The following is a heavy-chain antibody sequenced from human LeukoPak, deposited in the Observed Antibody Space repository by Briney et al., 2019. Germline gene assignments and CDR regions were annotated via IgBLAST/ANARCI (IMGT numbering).Heavy chain of an antibody. J-gene: IGHJ5*02. Sequence: GSLRLSCAASGFTFSSYSMNWVRQAPGKGLEWVSSIRSSSSYIYYADSVKGRFTISRDNAKNSLYLQMNSLRAEDTAVYYCARGGKVGYSSSWFDPWGQGTMVTVSS. CDR2: IRSSSSYI. D-gene: IGHD6-13*01. V-gene: IGHV3-21*01. CDR1: GFTFSSYS. CDR3: ARGGKVGYSSSWFDP.